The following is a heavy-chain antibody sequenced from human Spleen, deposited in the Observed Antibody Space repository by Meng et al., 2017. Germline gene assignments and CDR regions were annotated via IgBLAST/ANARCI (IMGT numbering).Heavy chain of an antibody. CDR3: VRSSGWVRTGFDP. CDR1: DGSFTNYY. Sequence: VQLHQWGSGLLKSSETLSLTCAVYDGSFTNYYWTWIRQPPGKGLEWIGEINRAGYTFYNPSLNSRVTMSVDTSKNHFSLRLSSVTVADTAVYYCVRSSGWVRTGFDPWGQGTLVTVSS. D-gene: IGHD6-19*01. V-gene: IGHV4-34*01. CDR2: INRAGYT. J-gene: IGHJ5*02.